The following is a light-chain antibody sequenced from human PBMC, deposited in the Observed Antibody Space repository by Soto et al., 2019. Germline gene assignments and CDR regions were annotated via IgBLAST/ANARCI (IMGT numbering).Light chain of an antibody. J-gene: IGKJ2*01. CDR2: RAS. CDR1: QTVGVN. V-gene: IGKV3D-15*03. CDR3: QQYNSFPQT. Sequence: EIVMTQSPATLSLSPGERATLSCRASQTVGVNLAWYQQKPGKAPKLLIYRASVLESGVPSRFIGGGSGTNFSLIISYLQSEDFATYYCQQYNSFPQTFGQGTKLEIK.